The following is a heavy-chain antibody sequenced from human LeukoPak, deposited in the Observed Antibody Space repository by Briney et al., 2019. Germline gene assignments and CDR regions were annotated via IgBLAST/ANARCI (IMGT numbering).Heavy chain of an antibody. Sequence: PSETLSLTCAVSGGSISSSNWWSLVRQPPGKGLEWIGEIYHSGSTNYNPSLKSRVTISVDKSKNQFSLKLTSVSAADTAVYYCARVGAYYYALDLWGQGTTVTISS. CDR3: ARVGAYYYALDL. CDR1: GGSISSSNW. CDR2: IYHSGST. J-gene: IGHJ6*02. V-gene: IGHV4-4*02.